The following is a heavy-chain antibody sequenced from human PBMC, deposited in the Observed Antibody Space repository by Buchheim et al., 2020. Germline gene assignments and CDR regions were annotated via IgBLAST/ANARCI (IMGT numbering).Heavy chain of an antibody. J-gene: IGHJ5*02. CDR1: GGSFSDYY. Sequence: QVQLQQWGAGLLKPSETLSLTCVVYGGSFSDYYWSWIRQPPGKGLEWIGEINHSGSTNYNPSLTSRVTISVDTSKNQFSLKLSSVTAADTAVYYCARGPYSSGWAAWFDPWGQGTL. CDR3: ARGPYSSGWAAWFDP. D-gene: IGHD6-19*01. CDR2: INHSGST. V-gene: IGHV4-34*01.